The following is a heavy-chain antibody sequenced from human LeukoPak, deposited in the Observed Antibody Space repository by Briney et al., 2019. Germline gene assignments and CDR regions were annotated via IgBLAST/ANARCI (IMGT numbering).Heavy chain of an antibody. CDR2: IYYSGST. J-gene: IGHJ4*02. D-gene: IGHD3-10*01. V-gene: IGHV4-59*01. CDR3: ARGEIGELLSPFDY. Sequence: SETLSLTCTVSGGSISSYYWSWIRQPPGKGLEWIGYIYYSGSTNYNPSLKSRVTISVDTSKNQFSLKLSSVTAADTAVYYCARGEIGELLSPFDYWGQGTLVTVSS. CDR1: GGSISSYY.